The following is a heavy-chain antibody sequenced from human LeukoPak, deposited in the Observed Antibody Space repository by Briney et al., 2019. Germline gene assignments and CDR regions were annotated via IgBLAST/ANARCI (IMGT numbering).Heavy chain of an antibody. Sequence: GGSLRLSCVASGFAFSSYGMHWVRQAPGKGLEWVAFIRYDGSNKHDADSVKGRFTISRDNSKNTLYLQMNSLRAEDTAVYYCAKEKGYDHPLDYWGQGTLVTVSS. CDR1: GFAFSSYG. CDR2: IRYDGSNK. V-gene: IGHV3-30*02. J-gene: IGHJ4*02. D-gene: IGHD5-12*01. CDR3: AKEKGYDHPLDY.